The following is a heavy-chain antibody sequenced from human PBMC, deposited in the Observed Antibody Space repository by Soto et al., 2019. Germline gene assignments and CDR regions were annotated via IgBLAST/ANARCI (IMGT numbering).Heavy chain of an antibody. D-gene: IGHD3-10*01. CDR1: GFTFSTYT. V-gene: IGHV3-21*01. CDR3: ARDILSGGAYPDS. J-gene: IGHJ5*01. Sequence: MRLSCAASGFTFSTYTMNWVRQAPGKGLEWISSISSGSSYIYYAGSVKGRFTISRDNAKNSLFLQMNSLRADDTAVYYCARDILSGGAYPDSWGQGTKVTVSS. CDR2: ISSGSSYI.